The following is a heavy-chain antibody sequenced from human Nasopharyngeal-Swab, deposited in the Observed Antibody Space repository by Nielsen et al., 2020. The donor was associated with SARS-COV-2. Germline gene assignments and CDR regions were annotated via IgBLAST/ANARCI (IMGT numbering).Heavy chain of an antibody. V-gene: IGHV4-39*01. CDR3: ARQIPEIRYYYYYMDV. Sequence: IARCPGKGLEWIGSIYYSGSTYYNPSLKRRISTSSDTSKNQSLLKLSSVIAADTAVYYCARQIPEIRYYYYYMDVWGKGTTVTVSS. CDR2: IYYSGST. J-gene: IGHJ6*03. D-gene: IGHD1-14*01.